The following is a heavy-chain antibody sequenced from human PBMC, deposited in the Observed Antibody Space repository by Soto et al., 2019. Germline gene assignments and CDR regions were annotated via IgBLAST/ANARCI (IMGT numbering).Heavy chain of an antibody. D-gene: IGHD3-10*01. Sequence: QVQLVQSGAEVKKPGASVKVSCKASGYTFPSYGISWVRQAPGQGLVWMGLISAYNGNTNYAQKLQCRVTMTTHTSMITASMDLRLLTSDDTAVYCCARDGRMDRAVDIWGQGTMGTVAS. CDR3: ARDGRMDRAVDI. V-gene: IGHV1-18*01. J-gene: IGHJ3*02. CDR1: GYTFPSYG. CDR2: ISAYNGNT.